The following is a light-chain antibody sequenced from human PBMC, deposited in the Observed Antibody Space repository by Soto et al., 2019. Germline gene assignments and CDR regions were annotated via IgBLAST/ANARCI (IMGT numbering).Light chain of an antibody. CDR2: FAS. Sequence: DIPMTQSPSSLSASVGDRVTITCRASQDIGSHLAWYQQKPEKAPKSLIYFASTLQSGVPSRFSASGSGTDFTLTIGSLQPEDFATYYCQQLRSFPITFGQGTRLEIK. J-gene: IGKJ5*01. V-gene: IGKV1D-16*01. CDR3: QQLRSFPIT. CDR1: QDIGSH.